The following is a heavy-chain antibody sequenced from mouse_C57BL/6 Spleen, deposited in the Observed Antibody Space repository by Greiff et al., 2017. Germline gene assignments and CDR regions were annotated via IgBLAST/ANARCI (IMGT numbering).Heavy chain of an antibody. V-gene: IGHV1-42*01. J-gene: IGHJ4*01. CDR1: GYSFTGYY. Sequence: VQLQQSGPELVKPGASVKISCTASGYSFTGYYMNWVKQSPEKSLEWIGEINPSTGGTTYNQKIKAKTTLTVDKSSSTAYMQLKSLTSEDSAVYYCARSEYGAMDYWGQGTSVTVSS. CDR3: ARSEYGAMDY. CDR2: INPSTGGT. D-gene: IGHD5-2*01.